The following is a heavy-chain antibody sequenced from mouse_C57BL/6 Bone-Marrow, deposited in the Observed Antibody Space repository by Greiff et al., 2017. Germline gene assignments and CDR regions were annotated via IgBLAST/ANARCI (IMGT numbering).Heavy chain of an antibody. V-gene: IGHV5-4*01. CDR2: ISDGGSYT. J-gene: IGHJ2*01. Sequence: EVQGVESGGGLVKPGGSLKLSCAASGFTFSSYAMSWVRQTPEKRLECVATISDGGSYTYYPDNVKGRFTISRDNAKNNLYLQMSHLKAEDTAMYYCARDLGPFDYWGQGTTLTVSS. CDR3: ARDLGPFDY. D-gene: IGHD4-1*01. CDR1: GFTFSSYA.